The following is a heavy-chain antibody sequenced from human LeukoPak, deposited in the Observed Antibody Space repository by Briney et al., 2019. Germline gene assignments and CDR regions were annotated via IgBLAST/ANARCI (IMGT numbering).Heavy chain of an antibody. V-gene: IGHV4-4*07. CDR1: GDSITNYY. CDR3: AREPYRSLYVFDF. Sequence: TSETLSLTCAVSGDSITNYYWSWIRQPAGKGLEWIGRVYNSGSTSYNPSLKSRVTMSLDTSKNQISLKVNSVTADDTAVYYCAREPYRSLYVFDFCGQGTLVTVSS. CDR2: VYNSGST. D-gene: IGHD6-19*01. J-gene: IGHJ4*02.